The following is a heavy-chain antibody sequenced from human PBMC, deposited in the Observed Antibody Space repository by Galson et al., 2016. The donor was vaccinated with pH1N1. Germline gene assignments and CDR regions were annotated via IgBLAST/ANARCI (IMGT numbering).Heavy chain of an antibody. J-gene: IGHJ3*02. CDR2: INDDGSER. CDR1: GFTFSRSW. Sequence: SLRLSCAGSGFTFSRSWMSWARQSPGQGLQWVANINDDGSERYYVDSVVKGRFTISRDNARNSLYLQMKSLGVEDTAVYYCARDPLRGALDIWGQGAKLTVSS. CDR3: ARDPLRGALDI. D-gene: IGHD1-26*01. V-gene: IGHV3-7*01.